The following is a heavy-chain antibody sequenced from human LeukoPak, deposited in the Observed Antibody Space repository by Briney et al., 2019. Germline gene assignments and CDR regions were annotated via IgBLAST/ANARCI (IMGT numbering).Heavy chain of an antibody. D-gene: IGHD2-2*01. Sequence: SETLSLTCTVSGGSISSYYWSWIRQPPGKGLEWIGYIYYSGSTNYNPSLKSRVTISVDTSKNQFSLKLSSVTAADTAVYYCARRTPPFSYTSHRGARLDPWGQGTLVTVSS. CDR1: GGSISSYY. J-gene: IGHJ5*02. CDR3: ARRTPPFSYTSHRGARLDP. CDR2: IYYSGST. V-gene: IGHV4-59*08.